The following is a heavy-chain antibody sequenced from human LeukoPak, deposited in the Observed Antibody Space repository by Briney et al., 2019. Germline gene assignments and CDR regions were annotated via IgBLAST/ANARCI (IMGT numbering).Heavy chain of an antibody. CDR2: ISGYNGNT. D-gene: IGHD5-12*01. J-gene: IGHJ4*02. Sequence: GASVKVSCKASGYTFTSYGISWVRQAPGQGLEWMGWISGYNGNTNYAQKLQGRVTMTTDTSTSTAYMELRSLRSDDAAVYYCARDPPGEWLRGFDYWGQGTLVTVSS. CDR3: ARDPPGEWLRGFDY. V-gene: IGHV1-18*01. CDR1: GYTFTSYG.